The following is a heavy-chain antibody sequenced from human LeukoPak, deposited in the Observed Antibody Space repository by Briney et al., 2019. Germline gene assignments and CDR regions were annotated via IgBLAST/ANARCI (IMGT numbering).Heavy chain of an antibody. V-gene: IGHV3-23*01. D-gene: IGHD3-10*01. CDR1: GITLSNYG. Sequence: GGSLGLSCAVSGITLSNYGMSWVRKAPGKGLEWVAGISDSGGRTNYADSVKGRFTISRDNPKNTLYLQMNSLRAEDTAVYFCAKRGVVIRVILGGFHKEAYYFDSWGQGALVTVSS. J-gene: IGHJ4*02. CDR2: ISDSGGRT. CDR3: AKRGVVIRVILGGFHKEAYYFDS.